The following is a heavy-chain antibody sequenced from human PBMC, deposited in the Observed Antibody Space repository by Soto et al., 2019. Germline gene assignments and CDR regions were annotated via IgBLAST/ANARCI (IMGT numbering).Heavy chain of an antibody. CDR2: IVVGTGDT. V-gene: IGHV1-58*01. Sequence: QMQLVQSGPEVKKPGTSVKVSCKASGFTFTSSSVQWVRQARGQGLEWIGWIVVGTGDTKYAQKFQERVTFDRDISTTTAYMEVSSLTSDDTAVYHCAADRGYLWGQGTLVTVSS. J-gene: IGHJ5*02. CDR3: AADRGYL. D-gene: IGHD3-10*01. CDR1: GFTFTSSS.